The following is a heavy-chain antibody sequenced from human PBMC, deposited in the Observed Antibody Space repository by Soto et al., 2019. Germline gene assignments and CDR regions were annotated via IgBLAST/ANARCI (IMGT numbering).Heavy chain of an antibody. D-gene: IGHD5-12*01. Sequence: VQLQQWGAGLLKPSETLSLTCAVYGGSFSGYYWSWIRQPPGKGLEWIGEINHSGSTNYNLSLKSRVTISVDTSKNQFSLKLSSVTAADTAVYYCARGGRDGYITGRRYYYYYGMDVWGQGTTVTVSS. V-gene: IGHV4-34*01. CDR1: GGSFSGYY. J-gene: IGHJ6*02. CDR3: ARGGRDGYITGRRYYYYYGMDV. CDR2: INHSGST.